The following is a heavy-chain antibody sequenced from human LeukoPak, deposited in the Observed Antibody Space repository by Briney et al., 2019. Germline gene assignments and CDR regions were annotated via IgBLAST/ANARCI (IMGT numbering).Heavy chain of an antibody. J-gene: IGHJ4*02. CDR3: ARHRGGYYRSAFGY. CDR2: IIYSGTT. V-gene: IGHV4-39*01. CDR1: GDSISSTPHY. D-gene: IGHD3-22*01. Sequence: SETLSLTCSVSGDSISSTPHYWGRIRQPPGKGLEWAGSIIYSGTTYYNPSLQSRVTISTDTSKNQFSLTLNSVTAADTAIYYCARHRGGYYRSAFGYWGQGSLVTVSS.